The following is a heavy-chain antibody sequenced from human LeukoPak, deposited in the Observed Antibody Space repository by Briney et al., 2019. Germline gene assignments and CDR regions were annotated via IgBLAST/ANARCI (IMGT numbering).Heavy chain of an antibody. Sequence: PGGSLRLSCAASGFTFSSYAMSWVRLAPGKGLEWVSVISGSGSNTYYADSVKGRFTISRDNSKNTLYLQMSTLRAEDTAVYYCAKVREAWEVLHAFDIWGQGTMVTVSS. V-gene: IGHV3-23*01. CDR1: GFTFSSYA. D-gene: IGHD1-26*01. J-gene: IGHJ3*02. CDR2: ISGSGSNT. CDR3: AKVREAWEVLHAFDI.